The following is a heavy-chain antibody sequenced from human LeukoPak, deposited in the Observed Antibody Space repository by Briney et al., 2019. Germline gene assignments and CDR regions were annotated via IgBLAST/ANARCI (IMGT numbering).Heavy chain of an antibody. CDR3: ARDRQCGY. CDR2: ISPYNGNT. V-gene: IGHV1-18*01. Sequence: GASVKVSCKASGYTFTSYGISWVRQAPGQGLEWMGWISPYNGNTDYAPKLQGRVTMTTDTATSTAYMELTSLTSDDTAVYYCARDRQCGYWGQGTLVTVSS. D-gene: IGHD2-21*01. CDR1: GYTFTSYG. J-gene: IGHJ4*02.